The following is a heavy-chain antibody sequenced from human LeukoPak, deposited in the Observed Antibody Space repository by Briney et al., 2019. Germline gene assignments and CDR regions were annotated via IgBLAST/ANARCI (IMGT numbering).Heavy chain of an antibody. V-gene: IGHV3-23*01. CDR1: GFTFSDYI. Sequence: GGSLRLSCVASGFTFSDYIMNWVRQAPGKGLEWVSTVTGSGITTSYAASVKGRFTTSRDNSKNTLYLQMNSLRAEDTAVYYCAKSVAIGFDIWGQGTMVTVSS. J-gene: IGHJ3*02. CDR3: AKSVAIGFDI. D-gene: IGHD5-12*01. CDR2: VTGSGITT.